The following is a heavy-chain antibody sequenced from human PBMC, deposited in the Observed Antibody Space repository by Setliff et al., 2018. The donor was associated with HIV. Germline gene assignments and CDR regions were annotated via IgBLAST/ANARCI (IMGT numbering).Heavy chain of an antibody. Sequence: LSLTCTVSGGSISSYYGSWIRQSAGKGLERIGRIYSSGSTNYNPSLKSRVTMSVDTSKNQFSLRLSSVTAADTAVYYCAREVRVVLPAAASGNYYYYYMDVWGKGTTVTVSS. J-gene: IGHJ6*03. CDR2: IYSSGST. CDR1: GGSISSYY. V-gene: IGHV4-4*07. CDR3: AREVRVVLPAAASGNYYYYYMDV. D-gene: IGHD2-2*01.